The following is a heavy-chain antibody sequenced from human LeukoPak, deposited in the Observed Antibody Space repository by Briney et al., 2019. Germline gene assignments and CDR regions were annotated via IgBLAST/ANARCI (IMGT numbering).Heavy chain of an antibody. CDR3: ARDIRGPPDYYYYYYMDV. V-gene: IGHV1-69*13. Sequence: SVEVSCKASGGTFSSYAISWVRQAPGQGLEWMGGIIPIFGTANYAQKFQGRVTITADESTSTAYMELSSLRSEDPAVYYCARDIRGPPDYYYYYYMDVWGKGTTVTVSS. CDR2: IIPIFGTA. J-gene: IGHJ6*03. D-gene: IGHD3-3*02. CDR1: GGTFSSYA.